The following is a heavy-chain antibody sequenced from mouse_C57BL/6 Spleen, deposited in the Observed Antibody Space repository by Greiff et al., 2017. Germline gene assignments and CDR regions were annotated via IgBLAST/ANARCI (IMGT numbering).Heavy chain of an antibody. J-gene: IGHJ3*01. Sequence: VQLKESGPELVKPGASVKISCKASGYSFTDYNMNWVKQSNGKSLEWIGVINPNYGTTSYNEKFKSKATLTVDKSSSTAYMQLSSLTSEDSAVYYCASGETGAYWGQGTLVTVSA. CDR1: GYSFTDYN. CDR2: INPNYGTT. CDR3: ASGETGAY. V-gene: IGHV1-39*01.